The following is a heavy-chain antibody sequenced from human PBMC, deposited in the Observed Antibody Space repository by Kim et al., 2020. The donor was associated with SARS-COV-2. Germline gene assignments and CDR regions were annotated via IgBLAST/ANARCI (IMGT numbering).Heavy chain of an antibody. J-gene: IGHJ4*02. Sequence: GGSLRLSCAASGFTFSSYEMNWVRQAPGKGLEWVSYIGTSGSIIFYADSVKGRFTISRDNAKNSLYLQMNSLRAEDTAVYYCAKYYYDSSVNYYRGYFDYWGQGTLVTVSS. CDR3: AKYYYDSSVNYYRGYFDY. D-gene: IGHD3-22*01. CDR1: GFTFSSYE. V-gene: IGHV3-48*03. CDR2: IGTSGSII.